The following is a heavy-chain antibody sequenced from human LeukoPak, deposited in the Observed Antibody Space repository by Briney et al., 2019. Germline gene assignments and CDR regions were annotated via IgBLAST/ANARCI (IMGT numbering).Heavy chain of an antibody. J-gene: IGHJ4*02. D-gene: IGHD3-3*01. V-gene: IGHV1-69*06. CDR2: IIPVFGTP. Sequence: VASVKVSCKTSGGTFCNSGISWVRQAPGQGPEWMGGIIPVFGTPNYAQKFQGRLTITADRSTTTAYMELSSLTSDDTAVYYCARERLARFPYFDYWGQGTLVAVSS. CDR1: GGTFCNSG. CDR3: ARERLARFPYFDY.